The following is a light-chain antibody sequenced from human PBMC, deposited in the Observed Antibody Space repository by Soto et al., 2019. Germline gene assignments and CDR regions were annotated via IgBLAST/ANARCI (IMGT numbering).Light chain of an antibody. J-gene: IGLJ3*02. V-gene: IGLV2-14*01. CDR1: SSDVGGYNY. CDR2: EVS. Sequence: QSALTQPASVSGSPGQSITISCTGTSSDVGGYNYVSWYQQHPGEAPRLMIYEVSNRPSGVSDRFSGSKSGNTASLTISGLQAEDEAAYYCSSYTVSTPVVFGGGTKLTVL. CDR3: SSYTVSTPVV.